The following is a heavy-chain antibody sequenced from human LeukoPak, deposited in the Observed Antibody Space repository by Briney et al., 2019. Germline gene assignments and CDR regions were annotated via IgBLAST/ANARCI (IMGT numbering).Heavy chain of an antibody. CDR3: ARRGGPPDYGDLFDY. J-gene: IGHJ4*02. Sequence: ASVKVSCKASGGTFSSYAISWVRQAPGQGLEWMGGIIPIFGTANYAQKFQGRVTITADESTSTAYMELSSLRSEDTAVYYCARRGGPPDYGDLFDYWGQGTLVTVSS. V-gene: IGHV1-69*13. CDR2: IIPIFGTA. D-gene: IGHD4-17*01. CDR1: GGTFSSYA.